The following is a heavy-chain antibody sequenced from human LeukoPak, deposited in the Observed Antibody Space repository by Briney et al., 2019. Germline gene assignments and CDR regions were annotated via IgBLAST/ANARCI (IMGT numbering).Heavy chain of an antibody. J-gene: IGHJ6*03. CDR2: ISSSGSTV. CDR3: ASDDFWSGFGPRDYYYYMDV. V-gene: IGHV3-11*04. D-gene: IGHD3-3*01. CDR1: GFTFSDYY. Sequence: GGSLRLSCAASGFTFSDYYIYWIRQAPGKGLEWVSHISSSGSTVYYADSVKGRFIISRDNAKNSLYLQMSSLRAEDTAVYYCASDDFWSGFGPRDYYYYMDVWGKGTTVTVSS.